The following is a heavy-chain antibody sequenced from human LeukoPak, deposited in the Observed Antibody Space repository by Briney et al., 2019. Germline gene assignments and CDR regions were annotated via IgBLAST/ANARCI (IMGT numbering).Heavy chain of an antibody. J-gene: IGHJ4*02. V-gene: IGHV3-7*04. CDR1: GLTFSSYW. CDR3: ARDPPWD. Sequence: PGGSLRLSCAASGLTFSSYWMSWVRQAPGKGLEWVANINQDGSEKRYVDSVKGRFTISRDNAKNSLYPQMNSLRAEDTAVYYCARDPPWDWGQGTLVSVSS. D-gene: IGHD3-16*01. CDR2: INQDGSEK.